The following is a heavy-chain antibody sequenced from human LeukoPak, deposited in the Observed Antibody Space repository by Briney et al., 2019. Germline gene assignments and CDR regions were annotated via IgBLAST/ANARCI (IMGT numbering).Heavy chain of an antibody. CDR2: INPNSGGT. D-gene: IGHD2-2*01. Sequence: ASVKVSCKASGYTFTGYYMHWVRQAPGQGLEWMGWINPNSGGTNYAQKFQGRVTMTRDMSISTAYMELSRLRSDDTAVYYCASGYCSRTSCYNWFDPWGQGTLVTVSS. CDR3: ASGYCSRTSCYNWFDP. J-gene: IGHJ5*02. V-gene: IGHV1-2*02. CDR1: GYTFTGYY.